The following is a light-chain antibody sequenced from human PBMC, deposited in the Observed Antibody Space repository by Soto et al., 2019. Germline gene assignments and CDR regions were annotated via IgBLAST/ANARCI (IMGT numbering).Light chain of an antibody. CDR2: GES. CDR3: QQYGRSLT. Sequence: EIGLTQSPGTLYLSPGERAALSCRASQSVMGRYLAWYQQRPGQAPRLLIYGESSRATGIPDRFSGSGSGTDFTLTISRLEPEDFAVYYCQQYGRSLTFGGGTKV. V-gene: IGKV3-20*01. CDR1: QSVMGRY. J-gene: IGKJ4*01.